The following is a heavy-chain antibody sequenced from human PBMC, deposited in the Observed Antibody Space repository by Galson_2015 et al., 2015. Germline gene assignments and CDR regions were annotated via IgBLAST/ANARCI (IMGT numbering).Heavy chain of an antibody. CDR3: ARGTGTTVIKTVDY. Sequence: SLRLSCAATGFTFSTYVMTWVRQAPGKGLEWVALISNDGRNKFYADSVKGRFTISRDNSKNTLFLEMDTLRVEDTAIYYCARGTGTTVIKTVDYWGQGSLVTVSS. J-gene: IGHJ4*02. CDR2: ISNDGRNK. V-gene: IGHV3-30*03. D-gene: IGHD4-17*01. CDR1: GFTFSTYV.